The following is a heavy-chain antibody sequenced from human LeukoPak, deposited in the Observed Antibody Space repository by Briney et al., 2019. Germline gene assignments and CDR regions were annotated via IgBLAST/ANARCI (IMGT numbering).Heavy chain of an antibody. Sequence: GGSLRLSCAASGFTFSSYEMNWVRQAPGKGLEWVSYISSSGSTIYYADSVKGRFTVSRDNAKNSLYLQMNSLRAEDTAVYYCARETDSTLFDYWGQGTLVTVSS. J-gene: IGHJ4*02. D-gene: IGHD2-2*01. CDR3: ARETDSTLFDY. V-gene: IGHV3-48*03. CDR1: GFTFSSYE. CDR2: ISSSGSTI.